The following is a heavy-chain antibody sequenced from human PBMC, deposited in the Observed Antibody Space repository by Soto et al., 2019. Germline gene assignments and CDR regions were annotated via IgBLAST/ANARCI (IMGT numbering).Heavy chain of an antibody. CDR2: LSASGSRT. D-gene: IGHD3-3*01. Sequence: GGSLRLSCEGTVFTFSSYSMNLVRQVPGKGLECVSGLSASGSRTFYAESVKGRFTISRDKSKNTVFLQMDSLRAEDAALYFCAKSHTVFVKFDSWGKGTRLTASS. V-gene: IGHV3-23*01. CDR1: VFTFSSYS. J-gene: IGHJ4*02. CDR3: AKSHTVFVKFDS.